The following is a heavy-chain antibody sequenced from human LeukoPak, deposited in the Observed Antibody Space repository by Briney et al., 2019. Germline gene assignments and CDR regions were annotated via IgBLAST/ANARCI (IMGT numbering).Heavy chain of an antibody. V-gene: IGHV3-21*01. Sequence: GGSLRLSCAASGFTFSSYSMNWVRQAPGKGLEWVSSISSSSSYIYYADSVKGRFTISRDNAKNSLYLQMNSLRAEDTAVYYCARGRDSSGYYIAGFDPWGQGTLVTVSS. J-gene: IGHJ5*02. CDR1: GFTFSSYS. D-gene: IGHD3-22*01. CDR2: ISSSSSYI. CDR3: ARGRDSSGYYIAGFDP.